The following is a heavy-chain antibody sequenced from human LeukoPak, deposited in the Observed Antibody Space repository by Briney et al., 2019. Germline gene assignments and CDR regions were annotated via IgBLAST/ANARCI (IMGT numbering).Heavy chain of an antibody. CDR3: ARDTLYDYGDYGAFDI. J-gene: IGHJ3*02. CDR1: GFTFSSYW. Sequence: PGGSLRLSCAASGFTFSSYWMSWVRQAPGKGLEWVANIKQDGSEKYYVDSVKGRFTISRDNAKNSLYLQMNSLRAEDTAVYYCARDTLYDYGDYGAFDIWGQGTMVTVSS. CDR2: IKQDGSEK. D-gene: IGHD4-17*01. V-gene: IGHV3-7*01.